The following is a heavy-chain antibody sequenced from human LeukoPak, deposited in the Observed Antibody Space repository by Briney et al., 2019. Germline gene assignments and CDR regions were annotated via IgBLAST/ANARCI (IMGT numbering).Heavy chain of an antibody. CDR3: ARDVSLGYFYAMDV. D-gene: IGHD3-16*01. Sequence: SETLSLTCTVSGGCVSEENGYWGWIRQPPGKGLDWIGYSHYGVYPNCNPSLKSGVRTSVDTSKNQFSLNLSSVIAAGTAVYIFARDVSLGYFYAMDVWGKGTTVTVSS. CDR2: SHYGVYP. V-gene: IGHV4-61*01. CDR1: GGCVSEENGY. J-gene: IGHJ6*04.